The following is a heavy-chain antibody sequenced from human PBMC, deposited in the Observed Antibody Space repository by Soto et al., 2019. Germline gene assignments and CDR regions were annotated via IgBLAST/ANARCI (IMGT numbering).Heavy chain of an antibody. CDR1: GGSISSGDYY. Sequence: SETLSLTCSVSGGSISSGDYYWSWIRQPPGKGLEWIGYMFYVGATYYNPSLKSRVTISVDTSKNQFSLKLSSVTAADTAVYHCARVXRFCSSPSCGGRNWFDPWGQGTLVTVSS. CDR2: MFYVGAT. J-gene: IGHJ5*02. D-gene: IGHD2-2*01. CDR3: ARVXRFCSSPSCGGRNWFDP. V-gene: IGHV4-30-4*01.